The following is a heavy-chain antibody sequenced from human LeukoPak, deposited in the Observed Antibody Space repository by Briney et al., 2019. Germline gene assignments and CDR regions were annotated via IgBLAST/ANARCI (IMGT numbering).Heavy chain of an antibody. CDR1: GGTFSSYT. CDR3: ARGPLLGYFDY. D-gene: IGHD2-21*01. J-gene: IGHJ4*02. Sequence: ASVKVSCKASGGTFSSYTISWVRQAPGQGLEWMGRIIPILGIANYAQKFQGRVAITADKSTSTAYMELSSLRSEDTAVYYCARGPLLGYFDYWGQGTLVTVSS. CDR2: IIPILGIA. V-gene: IGHV1-69*02.